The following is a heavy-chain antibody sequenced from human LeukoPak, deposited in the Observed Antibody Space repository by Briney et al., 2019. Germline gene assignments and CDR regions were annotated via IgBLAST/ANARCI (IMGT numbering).Heavy chain of an antibody. V-gene: IGHV3-7*03. D-gene: IGHD3-16*01. CDR2: INHNGNVN. Sequence: GGSLRLSCAASGFTFSSYWMNWARQAPGKGLEWVASINHNGNVNYYVDSVKGRFTISRDNAKNSLYLQMSNLRAEDTAVYFCARGGGLDVWAKGPRSPSP. J-gene: IGHJ6*02. CDR3: ARGGGLDV. CDR1: GFTFSSYW.